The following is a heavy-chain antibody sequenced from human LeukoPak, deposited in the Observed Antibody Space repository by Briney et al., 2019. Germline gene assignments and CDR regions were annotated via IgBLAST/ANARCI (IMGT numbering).Heavy chain of an antibody. CDR3: AREGLSSTTWHICDY. J-gene: IGHJ4*02. CDR2: INPTSGGS. D-gene: IGHD2-2*01. V-gene: IGHV1-2*02. Sequence: ASVKVSCKASGYAFTVYYIHWVRQAPGQGLEWMGWINPTSGGSVYAQTFQGRVTMTRDTSISTAYMELSGLASDDTAVYYCAREGLSSTTWHICDYWGQGTLVTVSS. CDR1: GYAFTVYY.